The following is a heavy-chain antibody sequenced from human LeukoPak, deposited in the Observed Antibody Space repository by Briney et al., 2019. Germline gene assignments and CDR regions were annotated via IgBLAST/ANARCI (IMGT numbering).Heavy chain of an antibody. CDR1: GGSISSGSYY. CDR3: AREVDSMNYYYYYYMDV. D-gene: IGHD4-11*01. J-gene: IGHJ6*03. V-gene: IGHV4-61*02. CDR2: IYTSGST. Sequence: PSQTLSLTCTVSGGSISSGSYYWSWIRQPAGKGLEWIGRIYTSGSTNYNPSPKSRVTISVDTSKNQFSLKLSSVTAADTAVYYCAREVDSMNYYYYYYMDVWGKGTTVTVSS.